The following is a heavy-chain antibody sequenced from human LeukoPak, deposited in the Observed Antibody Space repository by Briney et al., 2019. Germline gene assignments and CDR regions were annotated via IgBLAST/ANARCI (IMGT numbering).Heavy chain of an antibody. CDR2: ISGSGGTT. D-gene: IGHD1-26*01. J-gene: IGHJ4*02. V-gene: IGHV3-23*01. CDR1: GFTFSNYA. Sequence: GGSLRLSCAASGFTFSNYAMSWVREAPGKGLEWVSKISGSGGTTNYADSVKGRFTISRDNSKNTLYLQMNSLRAEDTAVYYCARGGNGESYYTYWGQGTLVTVSS. CDR3: ARGGNGESYYTY.